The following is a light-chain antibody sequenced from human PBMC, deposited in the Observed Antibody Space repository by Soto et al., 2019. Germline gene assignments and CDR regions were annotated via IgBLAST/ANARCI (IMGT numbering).Light chain of an antibody. CDR2: RDG. CDR3: AVWDQSLTGWV. Sequence: QSVLTQPPSASGTPGQSLTISCSGSSSNIGSHFVYWYQHLPGTAPKLLIFRDGQRPSGVPARFFGSKSGTSASLAITGLWSEDEADYYCAVWDQSLTGWVFGGGTQLTFL. CDR1: SSNIGSHF. V-gene: IGLV1-47*03. J-gene: IGLJ7*01.